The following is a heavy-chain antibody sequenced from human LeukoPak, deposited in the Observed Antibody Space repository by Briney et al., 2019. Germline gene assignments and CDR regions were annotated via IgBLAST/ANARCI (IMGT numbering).Heavy chain of an antibody. V-gene: IGHV3-21*01. CDR2: ISSSSSYI. J-gene: IGHJ4*02. CDR3: ARAHDREIVVVIGY. D-gene: IGHD3-22*01. Sequence: PGGSLRLSCAASGFTFSSYSMNWDRQAPGKGLEWVSSISSSSSYIYYADSVKGRFTISRDNAKNSLYLQMNSLRAEDTAVYYCARAHDREIVVVIGYWGQGTLVTVSS. CDR1: GFTFSSYS.